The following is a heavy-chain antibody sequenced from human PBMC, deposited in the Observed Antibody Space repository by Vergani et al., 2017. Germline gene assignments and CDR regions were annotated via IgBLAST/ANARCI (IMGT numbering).Heavy chain of an antibody. CDR1: GYTFTDYY. CDR2: VDPEDGET. Sequence: EVQLVQSGAEVKKPGATVKISCKVSGYTFTDYYMHWVQQAPGKGLEWMGLVDPEDGETIYAEKFQGRVTITADTSTDTAYMELSSRRSEDTAGYYCARDRFVVVPAATDYYYGMDVWGQGTTVTVSS. J-gene: IGHJ6*02. V-gene: IGHV1-69-2*01. CDR3: ARDRFVVVPAATDYYYGMDV. D-gene: IGHD2-2*01.